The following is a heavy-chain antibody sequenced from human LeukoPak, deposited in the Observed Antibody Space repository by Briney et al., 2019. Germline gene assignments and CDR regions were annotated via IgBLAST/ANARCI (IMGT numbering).Heavy chain of an antibody. D-gene: IGHD3-16*01. CDR3: ARTSYDTPWFDP. J-gene: IGHJ5*02. V-gene: IGHV1-8*01. CDR1: GQTFTHYD. CDR2: MNPNTANT. Sequence: GASVKISCKDSGQTFTHYDFNWVRQATGQGLEWMGWMNPNTANTAYAQNFQGRVILTMNTSISTAYMELRGLTSDDTAVYFCARTSYDTPWFDPWGQGTLVTVSS.